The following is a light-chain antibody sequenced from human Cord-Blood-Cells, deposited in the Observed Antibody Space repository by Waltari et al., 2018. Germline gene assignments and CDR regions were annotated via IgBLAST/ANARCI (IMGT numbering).Light chain of an antibody. Sequence: DIVMTQSPATLSVSPWERATLSCRASQSVSSNLAWYQQKPGQAPRLLIYGASTRATGIPARFSGSGSGTEFTLTISSLQSEDFAVYYCQQYNNWPLYTFGQGTKLEIK. J-gene: IGKJ2*01. CDR3: QQYNNWPLYT. CDR2: GAS. CDR1: QSVSSN. V-gene: IGKV3-15*01.